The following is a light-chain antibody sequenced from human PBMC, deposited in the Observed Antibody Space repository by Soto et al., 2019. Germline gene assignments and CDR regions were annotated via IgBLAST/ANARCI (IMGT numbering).Light chain of an antibody. CDR3: SSYTSSSTLGV. V-gene: IGLV2-14*01. CDR2: DVS. J-gene: IGLJ1*01. CDR1: RSDVGGYNY. Sequence: QSVLTQPAPVSWAPGPAITISRTGTRSDVGGYNYVSWYQQHPGKAPKLMIYDVSNRPSGVSNRFSGSKSGNTASLTISGLQAEDEADYYCSSYTSSSTLGVFGTGTKVTVL.